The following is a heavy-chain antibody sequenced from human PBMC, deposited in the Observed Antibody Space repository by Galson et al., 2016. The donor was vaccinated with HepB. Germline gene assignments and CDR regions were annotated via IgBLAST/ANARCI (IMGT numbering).Heavy chain of an antibody. Sequence: SLRLSCAVSGFSFSEFAMHWVRQAPGKGLEWVANIKQDGSEKSYVDSVKGRFTISRDNAKNSLYLQMNSLRAEDTAVYYCAREGTGGFDIWGQGTMVTVSS. D-gene: IGHD2-15*01. CDR3: AREGTGGFDI. V-gene: IGHV3-7*01. CDR1: GFSFSEFA. CDR2: IKQDGSEK. J-gene: IGHJ3*02.